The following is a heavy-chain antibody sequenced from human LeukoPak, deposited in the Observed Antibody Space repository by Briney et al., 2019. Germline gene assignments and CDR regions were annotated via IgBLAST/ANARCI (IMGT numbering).Heavy chain of an antibody. CDR3: VRASGPFDI. V-gene: IGHV3-33*01. CDR1: GFSFSTYG. D-gene: IGHD1-26*01. J-gene: IGHJ3*02. Sequence: GRSLRLSCAASGFSFSTYGIHWVRQAPGKGLEWVAVIWNDGSNKYYADSVKGRFTISRDNSKNTLYLQMNSLRAEDTAVYFCVRASGPFDIWGQGTMVTVSS. CDR2: IWNDGSNK.